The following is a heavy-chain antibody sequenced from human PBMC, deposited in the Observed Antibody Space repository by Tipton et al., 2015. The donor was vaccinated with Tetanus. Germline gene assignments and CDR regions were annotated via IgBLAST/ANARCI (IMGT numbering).Heavy chain of an antibody. V-gene: IGHV3-21*01. CDR2: ISSSSSYI. Sequence: SLRLSCAASGFTFSSYSMNWVRQAPGKGLEWVSSISSSSSYIYYADSVKGRFTISRDNAKNSLYLQMNSLRAEDTAVYYCAREGSSGWFDPGGRGTLFPVSS. D-gene: IGHD1-26*01. CDR3: AREGSSGWFDP. J-gene: IGHJ5*02. CDR1: GFTFSSYS.